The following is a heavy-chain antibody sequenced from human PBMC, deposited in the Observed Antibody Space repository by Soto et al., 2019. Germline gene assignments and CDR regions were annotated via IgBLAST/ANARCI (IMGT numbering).Heavy chain of an antibody. CDR2: INHSGTT. D-gene: IGHD6-25*01. CDR3: ARGRGYVYGSNFYGLDV. CDR1: RGSFSGFY. J-gene: IGHJ6*02. V-gene: IGHV4-34*01. Sequence: SETLSLTCGVYRGSFSGFYWSWVRQTPGGGLEWIGEINHSGTTNYNPSFQNRVTISVDKSTNNFSLKMTSVTAADAAVYYCARGRGYVYGSNFYGLDVWGQGITVTVSS.